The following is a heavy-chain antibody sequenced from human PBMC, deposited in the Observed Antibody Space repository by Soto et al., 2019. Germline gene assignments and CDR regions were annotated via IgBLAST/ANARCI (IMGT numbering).Heavy chain of an antibody. J-gene: IGHJ4*01. V-gene: IGHV1-2*02. CDR3: ARVLGSGFGRPTPPGY. CDR1: GYTFTGYY. D-gene: IGHD3-10*01. CDR2: INPNSGGT. Sequence: QVQLVQSGAEVKKPGASVKVSCKASGYTFTGYYMHWVRQAPGQGLEWMGWINPNSGGTNYAQKFQGRGTMTRDTSISTAYMELSRLRSDDTAVYYCARVLGSGFGRPTPPGYWGQGTLVTVSS.